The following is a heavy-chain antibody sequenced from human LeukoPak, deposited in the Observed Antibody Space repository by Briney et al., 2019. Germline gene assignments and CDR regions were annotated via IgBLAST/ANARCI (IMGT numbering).Heavy chain of an antibody. CDR1: GGSISSYY. D-gene: IGHD3-10*01. J-gene: IGHJ3*02. Sequence: SETLSLTCTVSGGSISSYYWSWIRQPAGKGLEWIGRIYISGSTNYNPSLKSRVTISVDTSKNQFSLKLSSVTAADTAVYYCTRTPRGGSGSYVDIWGQGTMVTVSS. CDR3: TRTPRGGSGSYVDI. CDR2: IYISGST. V-gene: IGHV4-4*07.